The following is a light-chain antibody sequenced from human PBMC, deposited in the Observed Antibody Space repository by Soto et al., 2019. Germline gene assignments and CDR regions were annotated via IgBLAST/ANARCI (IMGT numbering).Light chain of an antibody. CDR2: DVK. CDR3: SSYASSSSVI. V-gene: IGLV2-14*03. J-gene: IGLJ2*01. CDR1: SRYVGAYNY. Sequence: QSALTQPASVSGSTGQSIAIPCTGTSRYVGAYNYVSWYQQHTGKAPKVILFDVKYRPSGVSDRFSDSKSGNTASLTASGLQAEDEAAYYCSSYASSSSVIFGGGTKLTVL.